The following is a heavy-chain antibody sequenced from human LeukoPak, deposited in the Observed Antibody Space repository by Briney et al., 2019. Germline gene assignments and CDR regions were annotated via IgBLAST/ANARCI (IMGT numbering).Heavy chain of an antibody. Sequence: SETLSLTCTVSGGSISSYYWSWIRQPPGKGLEWIGYIYYSGSTNYNPSLKSRVTISVDTSRNQFSLKLSSVTAADTAVYYCARSPSRYCSGGSCYSLDGPNWFDPWGQGTLVTVSS. J-gene: IGHJ5*02. D-gene: IGHD2-15*01. CDR3: ARSPSRYCSGGSCYSLDGPNWFDP. V-gene: IGHV4-59*01. CDR1: GGSISSYY. CDR2: IYYSGST.